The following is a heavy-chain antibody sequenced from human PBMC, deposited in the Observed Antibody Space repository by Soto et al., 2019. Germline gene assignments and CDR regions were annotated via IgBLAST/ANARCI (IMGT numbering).Heavy chain of an antibody. Sequence: EVQLVESGGGLIQRGGSLRLSCAASGFTLSTYSLNWVRQAPRKGLEWLSDISGSGNTIYYADSVKGRFTISRDNAKNSMYLQMKSMRDEDTAVYFCARGLDIQYGMDVWGQGTTVTVSS. D-gene: IGHD3-10*01. CDR1: GFTLSTYS. V-gene: IGHV3-48*02. CDR3: ARGLDIQYGMDV. CDR2: ISGSGNTI. J-gene: IGHJ6*02.